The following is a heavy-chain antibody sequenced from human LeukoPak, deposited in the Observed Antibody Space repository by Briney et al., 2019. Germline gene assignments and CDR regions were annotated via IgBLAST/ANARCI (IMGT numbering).Heavy chain of an antibody. CDR2: IRSKAYGGTT. Sequence: GRSLRLSCTASGFTFGDYGMSWFRQAPGKGLEWVGFIRSKAYGGTTEYAASVKGRFTISRAEDTAVYYCSRDRGYSGYDFYNWFDPWGQGTLVTVSS. J-gene: IGHJ5*02. CDR1: GFTFGDYG. V-gene: IGHV3-49*03. CDR3: DP. D-gene: IGHD5-12*01.